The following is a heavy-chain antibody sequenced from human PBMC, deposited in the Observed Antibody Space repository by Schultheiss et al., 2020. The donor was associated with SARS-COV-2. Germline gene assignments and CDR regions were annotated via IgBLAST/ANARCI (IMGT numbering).Heavy chain of an antibody. CDR1: GDSVSSNTAT. V-gene: IGHV6-1*01. CDR2: TYYRSKWYN. J-gene: IGHJ3*02. CDR3: ARWGSGTFDI. D-gene: IGHD7-27*01. Sequence: SQTLSLTCAISGDSVSSNTATWNWIRQSPSRGLEWLGRTYYRSKWYNDYAVSVKSRLIINSDTSKNQFSLQLTSVTPEDTAVYFCARWGSGTFDIWGQGTMVTVSS.